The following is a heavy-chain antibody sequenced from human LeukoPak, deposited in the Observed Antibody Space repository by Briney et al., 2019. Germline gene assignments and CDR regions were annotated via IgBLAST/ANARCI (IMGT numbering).Heavy chain of an antibody. CDR2: IYYSGST. V-gene: IGHV4-31*03. D-gene: IGHD6-13*01. J-gene: IGHJ5*02. Sequence: SETLSLTCTVSGGSISSGGYYWSWIRQHPGKGLEWIGYIYYSGSTYYNPSLKSRVTISVDTSKNQFSLKLSSVTAADTAVYYCARVLAAAGISLYIWFDPWGQGTLVTVSS. CDR3: ARVLAAAGISLYIWFDP. CDR1: GGSISSGGYY.